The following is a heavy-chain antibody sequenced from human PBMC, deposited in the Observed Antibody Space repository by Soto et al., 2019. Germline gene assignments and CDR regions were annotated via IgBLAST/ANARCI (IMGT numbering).Heavy chain of an antibody. Sequence: GGSLRLSCVASGFTFGSHGMHWVRQAPGKGLEWVAVIWSDGGIKYYADSVKGRFTVSRDNSRKKLYLQMNSLRVEDTAVYYCARDSRRELLDYWGQGTPVTASS. D-gene: IGHD1-7*01. V-gene: IGHV3-33*01. CDR2: IWSDGGIK. J-gene: IGHJ4*02. CDR1: GFTFGSHG. CDR3: ARDSRRELLDY.